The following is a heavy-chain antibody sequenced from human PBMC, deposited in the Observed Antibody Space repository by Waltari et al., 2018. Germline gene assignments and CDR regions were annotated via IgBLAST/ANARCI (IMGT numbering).Heavy chain of an antibody. D-gene: IGHD2-2*02. V-gene: IGHV4-4*02. Sequence: QVQLQESGPGLVTPSGTLSLTCAVAGGSISNYDWWSWVRQPPGKGLEWIGEINHSGSTSYNPSLKSRVTISMDKSKNQFSLSLKSVTAADTAVYYCATAGDYTAGGNYWGQGTLVAVSS. CDR1: GGSISNYDW. J-gene: IGHJ4*02. CDR2: INHSGST. CDR3: ATAGDYTAGGNY.